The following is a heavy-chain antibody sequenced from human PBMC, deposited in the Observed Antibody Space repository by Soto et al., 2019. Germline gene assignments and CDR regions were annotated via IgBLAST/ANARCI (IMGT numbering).Heavy chain of an antibody. J-gene: IGHJ6*02. CDR1: GGSFSGYY. CDR2: INHSGST. Sequence: PSETLSLTCAVYGGSFSGYYWSWIRQPPGKGLEWIGEINHSGSTNYNPSLKSRVTISVDTSKNQFSLKLSSVTAADTAVYYCAIGRYYDLWSGFLNYYYYGMDVWGQGTTVTVSS. V-gene: IGHV4-34*01. CDR3: AIGRYYDLWSGFLNYYYYGMDV. D-gene: IGHD3-3*01.